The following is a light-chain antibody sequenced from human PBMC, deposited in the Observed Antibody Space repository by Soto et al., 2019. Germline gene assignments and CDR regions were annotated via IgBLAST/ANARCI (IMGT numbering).Light chain of an antibody. CDR2: EVN. J-gene: IGLJ1*01. CDR1: SSDVGGYNY. CDR3: SSYAGSNNFV. Sequence: QSVLTQPPSASGSPGQSVTISCTGTSSDVGGYNYVSWYQQHPGKAPKLMIYEVNKRPSGVPDRFSGSKSGYTASLTVYGLQAEDEADYYCSSYAGSNNFVFGTGTKVTVL. V-gene: IGLV2-8*01.